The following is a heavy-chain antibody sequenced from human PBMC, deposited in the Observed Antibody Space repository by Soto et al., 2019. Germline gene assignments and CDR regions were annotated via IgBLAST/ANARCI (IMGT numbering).Heavy chain of an antibody. D-gene: IGHD2-8*01. J-gene: IGHJ4*02. CDR2: MYYSGST. Sequence: SETLSLTCTVSGASVSSGNYYWSWIRQPPGKGLEWIGYMYYSGSTNYNPSLKSRVTISLDTSKNQFSLKLSSVTAADTAVYYCARVIGRVVYGSYYFAYWAQGTLVPVSS. CDR1: GASVSSGNYY. CDR3: ARVIGRVVYGSYYFAY. V-gene: IGHV4-61*01.